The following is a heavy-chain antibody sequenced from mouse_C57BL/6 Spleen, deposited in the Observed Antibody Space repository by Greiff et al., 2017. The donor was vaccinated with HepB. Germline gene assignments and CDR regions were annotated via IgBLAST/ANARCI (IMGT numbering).Heavy chain of an antibody. CDR1: GYTFTSYW. CDR2: IDPSDSYT. V-gene: IGHV1-50*01. J-gene: IGHJ4*01. CDR3: ARGLRHSYAMDY. D-gene: IGHD2-2*01. Sequence: VQLQQPGAELVKPGASVKLSCKASGYTFTSYWMQWVKQRPGQGLEWIGEIDPSDSYTNYNQKFKGKATLTVDTSSSTAYMQLSSLTSEDSAVYYCARGLRHSYAMDYWGQGTSVTVSS.